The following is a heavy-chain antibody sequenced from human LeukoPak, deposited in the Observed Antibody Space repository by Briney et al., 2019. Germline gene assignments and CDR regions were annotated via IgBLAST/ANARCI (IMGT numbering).Heavy chain of an antibody. D-gene: IGHD5-18*01. Sequence: ASVKVSCKASGGTFSSYAISWVRQAPGQGLEWMGRIIPILGIANYAQKFQGRVTITADKSTSTAYMELSSLRSEDAAVYYCARAAMVAYYYYYGMDVWGQGTTVTVSS. V-gene: IGHV1-69*04. J-gene: IGHJ6*02. CDR2: IIPILGIA. CDR1: GGTFSSYA. CDR3: ARAAMVAYYYYYGMDV.